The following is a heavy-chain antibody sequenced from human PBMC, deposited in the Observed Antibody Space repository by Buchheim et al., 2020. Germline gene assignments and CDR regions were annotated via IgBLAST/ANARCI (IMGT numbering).Heavy chain of an antibody. Sequence: EVQLVESGGGLVQPGGSLRLSCAASGFTFSSYSMNWVRQAPGKGLEWVSYISSSSTIYYADSVKGRFTISRDNAKNSLYLQMNSLRAEDTAVYYCARGAQGHIVVVTAILYWGQGTL. D-gene: IGHD2-21*02. CDR1: GFTFSSYS. J-gene: IGHJ4*02. CDR2: ISSSSTI. V-gene: IGHV3-48*01. CDR3: ARGAQGHIVVVTAILY.